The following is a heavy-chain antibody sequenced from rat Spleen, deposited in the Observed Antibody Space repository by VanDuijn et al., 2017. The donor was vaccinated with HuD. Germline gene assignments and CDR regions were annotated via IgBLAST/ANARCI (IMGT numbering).Heavy chain of an antibody. V-gene: IGHV5-29*01. J-gene: IGHJ4*01. CDR2: ISYDGSST. Sequence: EVQLVESDGGLVQPGRSLKLSCAASGFTFSDYYMAWVRQAPTKGLEWVATISYDGSSTYYRDSVKGRFTISRDNAKSTLYLQMNSLRSEDTATYYCTRGRSSYSVMDAWGQGASVTVSS. CDR1: GFTFSDYY. D-gene: IGHD1-2*01. CDR3: TRGRSSYSVMDA.